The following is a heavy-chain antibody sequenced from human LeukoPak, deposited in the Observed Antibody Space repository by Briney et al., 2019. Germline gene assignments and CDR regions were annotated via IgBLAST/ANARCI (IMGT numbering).Heavy chain of an antibody. Sequence: GASVKVSCKASGYSFTDYYMHWVRQAPGQGLEWMGWINPNSGAANSAQKFQGRVTMTRDTSIRAAHMELRRLKSDDTAVYYCARALPHSGTSLGVDFDYWGQGTLVTASS. CDR1: GYSFTDYY. D-gene: IGHD1-26*01. V-gene: IGHV1-2*02. J-gene: IGHJ4*02. CDR3: ARALPHSGTSLGVDFDY. CDR2: INPNSGAA.